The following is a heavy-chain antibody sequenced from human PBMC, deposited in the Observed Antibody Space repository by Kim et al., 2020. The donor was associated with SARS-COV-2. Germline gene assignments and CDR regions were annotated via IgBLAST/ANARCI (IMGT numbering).Heavy chain of an antibody. D-gene: IGHD3-10*02. CDR3: ARGTYIRGYAYVSWFDH. V-gene: IGHV7-4-1*02. J-gene: IGHJ5*02. CDR1: GYTFTSRV. Sequence: ASVKVSCKASGYTFTSRVINWLRQAPGQGLEWMGWIDTDTGTPAYAQGFTGRFVFSLDTSVTTAYLQISSLKAEDTAVYFCARGTYIRGYAYVSWFDHWG. CDR2: IDTDTGTP.